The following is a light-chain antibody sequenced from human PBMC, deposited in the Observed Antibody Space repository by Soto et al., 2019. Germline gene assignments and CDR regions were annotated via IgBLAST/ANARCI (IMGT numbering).Light chain of an antibody. V-gene: IGKV1-33*01. CDR1: HDIKKY. Sequence: DIQMTQSPSSLSASVGERVTITCQASHDIKKYLNWYQQKAHKVPKLLIHDASTLATGVPSRFTGSGSGTDFTLTINSLQPEDVATYYCQQFDDLPLTCGGGTKGDI. J-gene: IGKJ4*01. CDR2: DAS. CDR3: QQFDDLPLT.